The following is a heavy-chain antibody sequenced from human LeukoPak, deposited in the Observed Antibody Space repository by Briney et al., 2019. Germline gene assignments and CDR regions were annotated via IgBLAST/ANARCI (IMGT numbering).Heavy chain of an antibody. CDR1: GFTFSSYW. CDR3: ARDYGGSSPFDY. J-gene: IGHJ4*02. CDR2: ISSSGSTI. Sequence: GGSLRLSCAASGFTFSSYWMTWVRQALGKGLEWVSYISSSGSTIYYADSVKGRFTISRDNAKNSLYLQMSSLRAEDTAVYYCARDYGGSSPFDYWGQGTLVTVSS. D-gene: IGHD2-15*01. V-gene: IGHV3-48*04.